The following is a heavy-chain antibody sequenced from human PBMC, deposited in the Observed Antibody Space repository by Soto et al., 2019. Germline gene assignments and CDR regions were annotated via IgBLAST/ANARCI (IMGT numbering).Heavy chain of an antibody. J-gene: IGHJ6*02. CDR3: ASEVSSADGMDV. CDR2: IYYTGNT. V-gene: IGHV4-39*01. CDR1: GDSSVSSSSYY. D-gene: IGHD2-15*01. Sequence: LSLTCTVSGDSSVSSSSYYWGWIPQPPGKGLEWIGSIYYTGNTFYSPSFRSRLTISVDTSKSQFSLQLRSVTAEDTATYYCASEVSSADGMDVWGQGTTVTVSS.